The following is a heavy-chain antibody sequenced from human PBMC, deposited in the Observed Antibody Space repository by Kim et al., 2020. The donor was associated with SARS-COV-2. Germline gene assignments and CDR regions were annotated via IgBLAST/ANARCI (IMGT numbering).Heavy chain of an antibody. J-gene: IGHJ6*04. CDR2: IIHSGSI. V-gene: IGHV4-34*12. D-gene: IGHD6-13*01. CDR1: GGSFSGYY. CDR3: ARVGLAAAGPPYYYYYGMDD. Sequence: SETLSLTCAVYGGSFSGYYWSWIRQPPGKGLEWIGEIIHSGSINYNPSLKSRVTLSVDTSKNQFSLKLSSVTAADTAVYYCARVGLAAAGPPYYYYYGMDDWGKGTTVTVSS.